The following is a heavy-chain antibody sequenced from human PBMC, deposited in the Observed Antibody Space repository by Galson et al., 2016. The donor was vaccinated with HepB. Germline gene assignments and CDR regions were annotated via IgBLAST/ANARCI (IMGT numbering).Heavy chain of an antibody. CDR1: GDSVSSSSYY. J-gene: IGHJ6*02. CDR3: ARGFFLSSPGRPYYGSANYWAGRQKYAMDV. Sequence: SETLSLTCTVSGDSVSSSSYYWGWIRQSPGKGLEWIGNIYHGGTTKNNPSLKSRITISVDTSKNQFSLKLSSVTAADTAVYYCARGFFLSSPGRPYYGSANYWAGRQKYAMDVWGQGTTVTVSS. CDR2: IYHGGTT. V-gene: IGHV4-39*01. D-gene: IGHD3-10*01.